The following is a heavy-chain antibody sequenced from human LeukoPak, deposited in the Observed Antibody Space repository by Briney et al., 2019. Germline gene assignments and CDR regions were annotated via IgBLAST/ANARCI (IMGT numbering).Heavy chain of an antibody. V-gene: IGHV3-53*01. CDR3: ATPQWFDAFDI. CDR1: GFTVSSNY. J-gene: IGHJ3*02. Sequence: GGSLRLSCAASGFTVSSNYMSWVRQAPGKGLEWVSVIYSGGSTYYADSVKGRFTISRDNAKNTLYLQMNSLRAEDTAVYYCATPQWFDAFDIWGQGTMVTVSS. D-gene: IGHD3-22*01. CDR2: IYSGGST.